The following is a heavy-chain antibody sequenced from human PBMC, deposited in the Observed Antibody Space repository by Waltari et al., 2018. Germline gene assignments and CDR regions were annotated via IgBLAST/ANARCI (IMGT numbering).Heavy chain of an antibody. CDR3: ARSSGSGTYTSIDY. V-gene: IGHV3-9*01. J-gene: IGHJ4*02. Sequence: EVQLVESGGGLVQPGKSLRLSCATSGFTFDNYAMNWVRQPPGKGLEWVSESSWNSGSIGYADYVKGRFTISRDNAKNSLYLQMNSVRAEDTAFYYCARSSGSGTYTSIDYWGQGTLVTVSS. CDR1: GFTFDNYA. CDR2: SSWNSGSI. D-gene: IGHD3-10*01.